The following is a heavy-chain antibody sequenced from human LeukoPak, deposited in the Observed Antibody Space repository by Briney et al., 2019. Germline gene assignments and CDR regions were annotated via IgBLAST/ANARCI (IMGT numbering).Heavy chain of an antibody. D-gene: IGHD3-10*01. CDR3: ARDNYGRLDY. Sequence: ASVKVSCKPCGYTFPYYIHWVRQAPGQGLEWMGWIDPNSGATISVHTFQGRVSMTKDTSFTTVYMELSTLKSDDTAVYYCARDNYGRLDYWGQGSLVTVSS. CDR2: IDPNSGAT. V-gene: IGHV1-2*02. CDR1: GYTFPYY. J-gene: IGHJ4*02.